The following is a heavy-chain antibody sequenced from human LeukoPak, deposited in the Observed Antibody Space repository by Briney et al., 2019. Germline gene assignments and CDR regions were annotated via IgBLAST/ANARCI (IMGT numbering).Heavy chain of an antibody. CDR3: AKDPGYCSSTSCYGYFDY. CDR2: ISGSGGST. D-gene: IGHD2-2*01. V-gene: IGHV3-23*01. J-gene: IGHJ4*02. CDR1: GFTFSSYA. Sequence: GGSLRLSCAASGFTFSSYAMSWVRQAPGKGLEWVSAISGSGGSTYYADSVKGRFTISRDNSKNTLYLQMNSLRAEDTAVYYCAKDPGYCSSTSCYGYFDYWGQGTLVTVSS.